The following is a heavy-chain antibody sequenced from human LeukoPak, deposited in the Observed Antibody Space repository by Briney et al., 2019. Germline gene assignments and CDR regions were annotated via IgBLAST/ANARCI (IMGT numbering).Heavy chain of an antibody. J-gene: IGHJ4*02. CDR2: ISSSSSYT. CDR3: ARADSEYSSGIDSDY. Sequence: GGSLRLSCAASGFTFSDYYMSWIRQAPGKGLEWVSYISSSSSYTNYADSVKGRFTISRDNAKNSLYLQMNSLRAEDTAVYYCARADSEYSSGIDSDYWGQGTLVTVSS. D-gene: IGHD6-19*01. CDR1: GFTFSDYY. V-gene: IGHV3-11*06.